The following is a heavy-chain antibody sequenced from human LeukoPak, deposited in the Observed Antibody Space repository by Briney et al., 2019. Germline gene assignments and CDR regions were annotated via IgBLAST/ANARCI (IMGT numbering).Heavy chain of an antibody. CDR1: GGSISSYY. CDR3: AGGGGSGYYNNWFDP. Sequence: PSETLSLTCTVSGGSISSYYWSWIRQPPGKGLEWIGDIYYSGSTNYNPSLKSRVTISVDTSENHFSLKLSSVTAADTAVYYCAGGGGSGYYNNWFDPWGQGTLVTVSS. J-gene: IGHJ5*02. V-gene: IGHV4-59*01. CDR2: IYYSGST. D-gene: IGHD3-22*01.